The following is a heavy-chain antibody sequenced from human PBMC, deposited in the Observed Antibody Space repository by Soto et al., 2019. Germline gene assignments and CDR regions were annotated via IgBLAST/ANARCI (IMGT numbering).Heavy chain of an antibody. CDR1: GFTLSSYE. V-gene: IGHV3-48*03. D-gene: IGHD2-21*02. Sequence: EVQLVESGGGLVQPGGSLRLTCAAAGFTLSSYEMNWVRQAPGKGLEWVSYISASDTTVHYADSVRGRFAVTRDDAENSLYLHMNSLRAEDTALYYCAREKWACGGDCLDYWGQGTLVTV. CDR2: ISASDTTV. CDR3: AREKWACGGDCLDY. J-gene: IGHJ4*02.